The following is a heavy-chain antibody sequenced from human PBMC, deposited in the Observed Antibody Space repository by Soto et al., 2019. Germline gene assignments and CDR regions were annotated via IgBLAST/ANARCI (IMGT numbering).Heavy chain of an antibody. CDR1: GGSINSGGYY. Sequence: QVQLRESGPGLVKPSQTLSLTCTVSGGSINSGGYYWNWIRQHPGKGLEWIGYMYYSGSTYYNPFLRSRFIISADTSENHFSLKLSSGTAAETVVYFCARGYRQSGYSSSWVFDYWGQGTLVNVSS. CDR3: ARGYRQSGYSSSWVFDY. J-gene: IGHJ4*02. CDR2: MYYSGST. D-gene: IGHD6-13*01. V-gene: IGHV4-31*03.